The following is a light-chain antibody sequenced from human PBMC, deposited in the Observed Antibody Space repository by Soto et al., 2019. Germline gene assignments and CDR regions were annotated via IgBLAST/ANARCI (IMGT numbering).Light chain of an antibody. Sequence: QSVLTQPTSVSGAPGQRVTISCTGSSSNIGAGYDVHWYQQLPGTAPKLLIYGNSNRPSGVPDRFSGSKSGTSASLAITGLRAVDEADYYCQSYDSSLSGWVFGGGTKLTVL. CDR2: GNS. J-gene: IGLJ3*02. CDR3: QSYDSSLSGWV. CDR1: SSNIGAGYD. V-gene: IGLV1-40*01.